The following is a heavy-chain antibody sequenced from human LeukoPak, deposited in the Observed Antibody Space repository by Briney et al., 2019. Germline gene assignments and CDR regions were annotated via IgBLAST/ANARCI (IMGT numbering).Heavy chain of an antibody. D-gene: IGHD3-10*01. Sequence: GGSLRLSCAASGFTFSSVWMFWVRQAPGKGLERVGRIKSKTHGGTTDYAAPVKGRFTISRDDSKNTLYLQMNSLKTEDTAVYYCTTELWFGESHSYGMDVWGQGTTVTVSS. CDR1: GFTFSSVW. J-gene: IGHJ6*02. V-gene: IGHV3-15*01. CDR2: IKSKTHGGTT. CDR3: TTELWFGESHSYGMDV.